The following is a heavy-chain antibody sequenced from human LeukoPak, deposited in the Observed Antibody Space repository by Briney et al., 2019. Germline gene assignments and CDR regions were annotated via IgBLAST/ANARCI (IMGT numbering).Heavy chain of an antibody. Sequence: PSETLSLTCAVYGGSFSGYYWSWIRQPPGKGLEWIGEINHSGSTNYNPSLKSRVTISVDTSKNQFSLKLSSVTAADTAVYYCARNGIAAAGNVYWGQGTLVTVSS. CDR1: GGSFSGYY. V-gene: IGHV4-34*01. CDR2: INHSGST. D-gene: IGHD6-13*01. CDR3: ARNGIAAAGNVY. J-gene: IGHJ4*02.